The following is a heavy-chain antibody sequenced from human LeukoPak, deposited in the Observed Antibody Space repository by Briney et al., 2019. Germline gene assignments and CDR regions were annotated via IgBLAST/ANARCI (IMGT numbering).Heavy chain of an antibody. CDR1: GFTFDDYA. J-gene: IGHJ4*02. CDR3: AREFAVAGPYFDY. CDR2: ISWDGGST. Sequence: GGSLRLSCAASGFTFDDYAMHWVRQAPGKGLEWVSLISWDGGSTYYADSVKGRFTISRDNSKNTLYLQMNSLRAEDTAVYYCAREFAVAGPYFDYWGQGTLVTVSS. V-gene: IGHV3-43D*03. D-gene: IGHD6-19*01.